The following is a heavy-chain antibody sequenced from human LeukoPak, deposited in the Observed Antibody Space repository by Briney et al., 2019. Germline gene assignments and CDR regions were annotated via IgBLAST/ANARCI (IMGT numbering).Heavy chain of an antibody. Sequence: SETLSLTCTVSGGSISSGDYYWSWIRQPPGKGLEWIGYIYYSGSTNYNPSLKSRVTISVDTSKNQFSLKLSSVTAADTAVYYCARLYYYDSSSAFDIWGQGTMVTVSS. CDR2: IYYSGST. CDR3: ARLYYYDSSSAFDI. D-gene: IGHD3-22*01. CDR1: GGSISSGDYY. V-gene: IGHV4-61*08. J-gene: IGHJ3*02.